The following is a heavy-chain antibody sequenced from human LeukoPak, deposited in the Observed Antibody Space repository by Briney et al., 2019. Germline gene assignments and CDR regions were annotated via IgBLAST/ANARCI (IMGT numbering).Heavy chain of an antibody. J-gene: IGHJ6*02. CDR2: IYYSGST. D-gene: IGHD5-18*01. V-gene: IGHV4-59*01. CDR3: ARDRMEDTAMVYYYYGMDV. Sequence: SETLSLTCTVSGGSISSYYWSWIRQPPGKGLEWIGYIYYSGSTNYNPSPKSRVTISVDTSKNQFSLKLSSVTAADTAVYYCARDRMEDTAMVYYYYGMDVWGQGTTVTVSS. CDR1: GGSISSYY.